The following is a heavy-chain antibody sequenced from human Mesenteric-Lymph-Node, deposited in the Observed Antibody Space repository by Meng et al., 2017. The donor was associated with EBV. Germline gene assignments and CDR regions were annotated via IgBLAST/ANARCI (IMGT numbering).Heavy chain of an antibody. CDR2: INDTGAT. D-gene: IGHD3-10*01. J-gene: IGHJ4*02. Sequence: PGAGKPSYTLSVTRSVPGSSVGISTYYWGWIRQPPGKGLEWIGRINDTGATSYNPSLKSRVTLSVDKSSNLFSLELRSVTAADTAVYYCARVGVYGFNSEFYFDYWGQGALVTVSS. CDR1: GSSVGISTYY. CDR3: ARVGVYGFNSEFYFDY. V-gene: IGHV4-39*07.